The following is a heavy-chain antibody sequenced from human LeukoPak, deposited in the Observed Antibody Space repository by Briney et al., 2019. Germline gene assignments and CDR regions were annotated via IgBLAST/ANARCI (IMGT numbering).Heavy chain of an antibody. CDR2: ITSSSSYI. CDR1: GFTFYNAW. D-gene: IGHD3-9*01. J-gene: IGHJ4*02. V-gene: IGHV3-21*01. Sequence: SGGSLRLSCVASGFTFYNAWLSWVRQAPGKGLEWVSSITSSSSYIYYTDSAKGRFTISRDNAKNSLFLQMNSLRAEDTAVYYCARVLSGTLTFDHWGQGTLVAVSS. CDR3: ARVLSGTLTFDH.